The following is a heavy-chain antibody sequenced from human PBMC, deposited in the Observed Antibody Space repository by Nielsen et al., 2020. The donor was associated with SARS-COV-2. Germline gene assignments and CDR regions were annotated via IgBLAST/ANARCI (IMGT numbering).Heavy chain of an antibody. CDR3: VRIDMATISVDY. CDR2: IFYRGST. V-gene: IGHV4-61*01. J-gene: IGHJ4*02. CDR1: GGSISSDSHY. D-gene: IGHD5-24*01. Sequence: PETLSLTCTVSGGSISSDSHYWGWVRQPPGKGLEWIGYIFYRGSTNYNPSLKSRVTISVDTSKNQFTLKVNSVTAADTAVYYCVRIDMATISVDYWGRGTLVTVSS.